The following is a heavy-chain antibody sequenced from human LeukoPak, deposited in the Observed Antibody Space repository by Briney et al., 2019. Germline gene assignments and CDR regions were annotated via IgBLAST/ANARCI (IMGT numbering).Heavy chain of an antibody. J-gene: IGHJ4*02. CDR2: ISSSSSYI. Sequence: GGSLRLSCAASGFTFNSYSMNWVRQSPGKGLEWVSSISSSSSYIYYADSVKGRFTISRDNAKNSLYLQMNSLRAEDTAVYYCAKVKIKWELLYGSIFDYWGQGTLVTVSS. V-gene: IGHV3-21*01. CDR1: GFTFNSYS. CDR3: AKVKIKWELLYGSIFDY. D-gene: IGHD1-26*01.